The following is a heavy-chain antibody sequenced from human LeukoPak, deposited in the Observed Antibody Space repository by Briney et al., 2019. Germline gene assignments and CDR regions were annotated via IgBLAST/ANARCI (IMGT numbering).Heavy chain of an antibody. V-gene: IGHV1-2*02. CDR2: ISPNSGGT. CDR1: GYTFTGYY. J-gene: IGHJ4*02. CDR3: ARKGSSSWSNYFDY. Sequence: ASVKVSCKASGYTFTGYYMHWVRQAPGQGLEWMGWISPNSGGTNYAQKFQGRVTMTRDTSISTAYMELSRLRSDDTAVYYCARKGSSSWSNYFDYWGQGTLVTVSS. D-gene: IGHD6-13*01.